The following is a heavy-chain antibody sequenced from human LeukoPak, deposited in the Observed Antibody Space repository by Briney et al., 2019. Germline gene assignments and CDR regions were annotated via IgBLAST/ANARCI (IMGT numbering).Heavy chain of an antibody. V-gene: IGHV4-61*02. D-gene: IGHD1-26*01. CDR2: IYTSGST. CDR3: ARDRAEWELLPIYDY. Sequence: SQTLSLTCTVSGGSISSGSYYWSWIRQPAGTGLEWLGRIYTSGSTNYNPSLKSRVTISVDTSKNQFSLKLSSVTAADTAVYYCARDRAEWELLPIYDYWGQGALVTVSS. CDR1: GGSISSGSYY. J-gene: IGHJ4*02.